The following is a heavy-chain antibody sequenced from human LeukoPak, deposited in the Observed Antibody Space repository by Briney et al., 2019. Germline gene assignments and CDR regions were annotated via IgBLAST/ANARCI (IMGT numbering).Heavy chain of an antibody. J-gene: IGHJ4*02. CDR2: ISYDGSYK. D-gene: IGHD6-19*01. CDR1: GFTFSSYA. Sequence: GGSLRLSCAASGFTFSSYAIHWVRQAPGKGLEWVAVISYDGSYKYYADSVKGRLTISRDNSKNTLYLQMNSLRAEDTAVYHCARDGGSGWHSVAGKFDSWGQGTLVTVSS. V-gene: IGHV3-30*04. CDR3: ARDGGSGWHSVAGKFDS.